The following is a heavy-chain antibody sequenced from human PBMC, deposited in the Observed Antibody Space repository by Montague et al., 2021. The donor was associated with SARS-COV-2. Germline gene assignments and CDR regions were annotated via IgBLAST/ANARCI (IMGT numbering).Heavy chain of an antibody. CDR2: ISQSGNT. CDR1: GGSFSRYY. D-gene: IGHD2-2*02. CDR3: ARLGDGIVPSPILGLGPYYSFYYMDV. V-gene: IGHV4-34*01. J-gene: IGHJ6*03. Sequence: SETLSLTCAVYGGSFSRYYWSWIRQPPGKGLEWIGEISQSGNTKYNPSLQSRVSISLDTSRNQVSLKVRSVTAADTAIYYCARLGDGIVPSPILGLGPYYSFYYMDVWGKGTTVTVSS.